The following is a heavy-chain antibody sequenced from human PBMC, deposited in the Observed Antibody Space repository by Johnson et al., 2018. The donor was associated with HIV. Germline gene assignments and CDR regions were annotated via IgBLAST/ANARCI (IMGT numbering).Heavy chain of an antibody. CDR2: IYSGGST. J-gene: IGHJ3*02. V-gene: IGHV3-53*01. Sequence: VQLVESGGGLIQPGGSLRLSCAASGFTVSSNYMSWVRQAPGKGLEWVSVIYSGGSTYYADSVKGRFTISRDNSKNTLYLQMNSLRAEDTAVYYCASLGVITYDAFDIWGQGTMVTVSS. CDR1: GFTVSSNY. CDR3: ASLGVITYDAFDI. D-gene: IGHD3-22*01.